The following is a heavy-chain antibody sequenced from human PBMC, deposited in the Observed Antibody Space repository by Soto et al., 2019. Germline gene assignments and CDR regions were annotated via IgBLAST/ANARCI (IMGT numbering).Heavy chain of an antibody. CDR1: GCTFSSYW. Sequence: PGGSMSLSWAAAGCTFSSYWRSWVRQAPGKGLEWVANIKQDGSEKYYVDSVKGRFTISRDNAKNSLYLQMNSLRAEDTAVYYCARGEMYYDFWSGYWSVKKAGNWFDPWGQGTLVTVSS. CDR2: IKQDGSEK. D-gene: IGHD3-3*01. V-gene: IGHV3-7*01. CDR3: ARGEMYYDFWSGYWSVKKAGNWFDP. J-gene: IGHJ5*02.